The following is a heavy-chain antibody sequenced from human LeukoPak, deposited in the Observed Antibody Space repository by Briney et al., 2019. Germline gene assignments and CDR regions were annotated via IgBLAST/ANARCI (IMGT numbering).Heavy chain of an antibody. Sequence: GRSLRLSCAASGFTFSSYGMHWVRQAPGKGLEWVAVISYDGNNKYYADSVKGRFTISRDNSKNTLYLQMNSLRAEDTAVYYCAKDQTWIQLWLLDYWGQGTLVTVSS. J-gene: IGHJ4*02. D-gene: IGHD5-18*01. CDR3: AKDQTWIQLWLLDY. CDR1: GFTFSSYG. CDR2: ISYDGNNK. V-gene: IGHV3-30*18.